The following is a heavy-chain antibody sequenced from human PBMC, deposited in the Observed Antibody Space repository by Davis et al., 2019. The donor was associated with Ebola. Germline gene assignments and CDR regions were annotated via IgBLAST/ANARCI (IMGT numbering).Heavy chain of an antibody. V-gene: IGHV3-74*01. CDR3: VRDWSGYEDEFDF. CDR2: ISGDGSGL. D-gene: IGHD5-12*01. CDR1: GFTFSTYW. J-gene: IGHJ4*02. Sequence: GESLKISCAASGFTFSTYWMHWIRQTAEKRLEWVARISGDGSGLDYAASVRGRFTISRDNARNTLFLQMNSLRTEDTAVYHCVRDWSGYEDEFDFWGQGTLVTVSS.